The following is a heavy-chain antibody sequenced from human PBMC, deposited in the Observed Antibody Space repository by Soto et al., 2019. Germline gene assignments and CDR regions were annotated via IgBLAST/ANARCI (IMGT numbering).Heavy chain of an antibody. V-gene: IGHV4-59*01. CDR2: IYYSGST. J-gene: IGHJ6*03. CDR1: GGSISSYY. D-gene: IGHD3-3*01. CDR3: ARDSPLYDFWSGYPPRPYYYYYMDV. Sequence: SETLCLTCPVSGGSISSYYLSWIRQPPGKGLEWIGYIYYSGSTNYNPSLKSRVTISVDTSKNQFSLKLSSVTAADTAVYYCARDSPLYDFWSGYPPRPYYYYYMDVWGKGTTVTVSS.